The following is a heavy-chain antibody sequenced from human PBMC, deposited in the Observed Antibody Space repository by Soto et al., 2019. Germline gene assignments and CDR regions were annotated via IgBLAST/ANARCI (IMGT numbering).Heavy chain of an antibody. D-gene: IGHD6-19*01. J-gene: IGHJ6*02. Sequence: SETLSLTCTVSGGSISSSSYYWGWIRQPPGKGLEWIGGIYYSGSTYYNPSLKSRVTISVDTSKNQFSLKLSSVTAADTAVYYCARHLSSGWYGLDYYYGMDVRGQGTTVTGSS. CDR3: ARHLSSGWYGLDYYYGMDV. CDR1: GGSISSSSYY. CDR2: IYYSGST. V-gene: IGHV4-39*01.